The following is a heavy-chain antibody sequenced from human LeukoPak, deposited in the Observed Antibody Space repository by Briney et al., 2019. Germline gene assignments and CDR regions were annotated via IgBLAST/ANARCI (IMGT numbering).Heavy chain of an antibody. J-gene: IGHJ4*02. D-gene: IGHD3-10*01. Sequence: SQTLSLTCAVSGGSINSGSYGWSWIRQPPGKGLEWIGYIYRSGSTLYNPSLKSRVSITIDKSKNQFSLKLNSVTAADTAFYFCARGGGFYGSGTTHFDYWGQGALVTVSS. CDR3: ARGGGFYGSGTTHFDY. CDR2: IYRSGST. V-gene: IGHV4-30-2*01. CDR1: GGSINSGSYG.